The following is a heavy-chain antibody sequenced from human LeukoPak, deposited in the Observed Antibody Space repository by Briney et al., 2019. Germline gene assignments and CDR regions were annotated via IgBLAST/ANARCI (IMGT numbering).Heavy chain of an antibody. V-gene: IGHV1-69*13. J-gene: IGHJ6*02. D-gene: IGHD3-22*01. CDR3: ARDDYDSSGYLDYYYGMDV. CDR2: IIPIFGTA. Sequence: ASVTVSCKASGGTFSSYAISWVRQAPGPGLEWMGGIIPIFGTANYAQKFQGRVTITADESTSTAYMELSSLRSEDTAVYYCARDDYDSSGYLDYYYGMDVWGQGTTVTVSS. CDR1: GGTFSSYA.